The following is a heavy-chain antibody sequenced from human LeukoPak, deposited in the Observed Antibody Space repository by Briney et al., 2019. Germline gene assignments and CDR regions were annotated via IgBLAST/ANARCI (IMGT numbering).Heavy chain of an antibody. Sequence: PGGSLRLSCAASGFTFSSYWMSWVRQAPGKGLEWVANIKQDGSEKYYVDSVKGRFTISRDNAKNSLYLQMNSLRAEGTAVYYCARDGPMGGYDILTGYYGYYYYYGMDVWGQGTTVTVSS. D-gene: IGHD3-9*01. CDR1: GFTFSSYW. CDR3: ARDGPMGGYDILTGYYGYYYYYGMDV. J-gene: IGHJ6*02. CDR2: IKQDGSEK. V-gene: IGHV3-7*01.